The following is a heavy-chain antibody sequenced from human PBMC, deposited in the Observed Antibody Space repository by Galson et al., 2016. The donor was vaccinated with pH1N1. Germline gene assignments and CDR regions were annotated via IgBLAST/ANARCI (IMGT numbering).Heavy chain of an antibody. CDR3: ATGSGNSWFDP. CDR2: INPSNGAT. D-gene: IGHD3-10*01. CDR1: GYTFIVYY. V-gene: IGHV1-2*02. J-gene: IGHJ5*02. Sequence: SVKVSCKASGYTFIVYYMHWVRQAPGHGLEWMGWINPSNGATKYAQNFQGRVTLTRDTSINTAYMELSSLTPDDTALYYCATGSGNSWFDPWGQGTLVTVSS.